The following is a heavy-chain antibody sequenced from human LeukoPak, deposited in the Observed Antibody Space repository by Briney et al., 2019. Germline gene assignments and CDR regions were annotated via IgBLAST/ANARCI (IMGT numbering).Heavy chain of an antibody. CDR3: AKAKSQYLGLNWFDP. D-gene: IGHD2-2*02. J-gene: IGHJ5*02. V-gene: IGHV3-74*01. Sequence: GGSLTLSCAASGFTFRSYWMHWVRQAPGKGLVWVSRVNTDGSSTSYADSVKGRFTISRDNSKNTLYLQMNSLTVEDTAVYFCAKAKSQYLGLNWFDPWGQRTLVTVSS. CDR2: VNTDGSST. CDR1: GFTFRSYW.